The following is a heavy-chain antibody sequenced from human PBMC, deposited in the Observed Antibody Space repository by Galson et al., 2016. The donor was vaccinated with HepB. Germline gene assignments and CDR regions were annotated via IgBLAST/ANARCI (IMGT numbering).Heavy chain of an antibody. CDR3: ARRRSGESPGFYFGYFHH. Sequence: SVKVSCKASGGSSRSYVISWVRQAPGQGLEWMGKIIPIFDRTNYAQKLQGRVTITADESTSTTYMEMSSLTSDDTAVYYCARRRSGESPGFYFGYFHHWGPGTLVTVSS. CDR2: IIPIFDRT. CDR1: GGSSRSYV. V-gene: IGHV1-69*13. D-gene: IGHD3-22*01. J-gene: IGHJ4*02.